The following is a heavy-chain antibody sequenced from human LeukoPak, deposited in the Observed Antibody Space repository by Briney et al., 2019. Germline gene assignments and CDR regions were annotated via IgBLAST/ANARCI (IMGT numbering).Heavy chain of an antibody. D-gene: IGHD3-22*01. V-gene: IGHV1-18*01. CDR3: ARVHAVDGYYYDSSGYYYGFDY. Sequence: GASVKVSCKASGYTFTSYGISWVRQAPGQGLEWMGWISAYNGNTNYAQKLQGRVTVTTDTSTSTAYMELRSLRSDDTAVYYCARVHAVDGYYYDSSGYYYGFDYWGQGTLVTVSS. CDR1: GYTFTSYG. CDR2: ISAYNGNT. J-gene: IGHJ4*02.